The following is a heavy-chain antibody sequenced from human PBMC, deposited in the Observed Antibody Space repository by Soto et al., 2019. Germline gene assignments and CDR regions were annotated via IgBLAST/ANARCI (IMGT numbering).Heavy chain of an antibody. J-gene: IGHJ4*02. CDR1: GGSISNSNW. D-gene: IGHD1-26*01. CDR2: IYHTGST. CDR3: AHRPIVGAAI. V-gene: IGHV4-4*02. Sequence: SETLSLTCGVFGGSISNSNWWTWVRQPPGKGLEWIGEIYHTGSTNYNSSLMSRVTISLDKPNNQFSLKLSSVTAADTAVYYCAHRPIVGAAIWGQGTLVTVSS.